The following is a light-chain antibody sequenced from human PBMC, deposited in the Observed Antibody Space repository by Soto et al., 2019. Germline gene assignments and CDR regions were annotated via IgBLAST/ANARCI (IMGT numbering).Light chain of an antibody. J-gene: IGKJ4*01. Sequence: IVMTQSPATLSVSPGERATLSCRASQSVSSNLAWYQQKPGQAPRLLIYDASTRATDIPARFSGSGSGTEFTLTISSLQSEDFALYYCQQYDDWPLTFGGGTKVEIK. CDR2: DAS. V-gene: IGKV3D-15*01. CDR3: QQYDDWPLT. CDR1: QSVSSN.